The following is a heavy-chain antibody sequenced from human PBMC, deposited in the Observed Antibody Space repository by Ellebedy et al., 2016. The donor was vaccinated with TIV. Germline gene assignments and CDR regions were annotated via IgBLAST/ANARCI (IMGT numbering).Heavy chain of an antibody. CDR3: ARAPGDYYDSSGYPPEGAFDI. CDR1: GGSISSSNW. Sequence: SETLSLTXAVSGGSISSSNWWSWVRQPPGKGLEWIGEIYHSGSTNYNPSLKSRVTISVDKSKNQFSLKLSSVTAADTAVYYCARAPGDYYDSSGYPPEGAFDIWGQGTMVTVSS. J-gene: IGHJ3*02. V-gene: IGHV4-4*02. CDR2: IYHSGST. D-gene: IGHD3-22*01.